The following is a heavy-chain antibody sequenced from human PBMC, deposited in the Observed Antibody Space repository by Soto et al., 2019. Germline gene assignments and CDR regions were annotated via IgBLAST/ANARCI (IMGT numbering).Heavy chain of an antibody. D-gene: IGHD2-15*01. CDR3: ARADCSGGSCYNFDY. CDR2: IYYSGST. CDR1: GGSISSGGYY. V-gene: IGHV4-31*03. Sequence: QVQLQESGPGLVKPSRTLSLTCTVSGGSISSGGYYWSWIRQHPGKGLEWIGYIYYSGSTYYNPSLKSRVTISVDTSKNQYSLKLSCVTAADTAVYYCARADCSGGSCYNFDYWGQGTLVTVSS. J-gene: IGHJ4*02.